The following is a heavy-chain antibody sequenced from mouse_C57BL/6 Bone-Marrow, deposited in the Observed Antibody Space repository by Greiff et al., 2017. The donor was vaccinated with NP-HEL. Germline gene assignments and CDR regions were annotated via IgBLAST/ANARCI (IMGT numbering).Heavy chain of an antibody. V-gene: IGHV1-15*01. CDR1: GYTFTDYE. CDR3: TRLLDYFDY. D-gene: IGHD1-1*01. Sequence: QVQLKESGAELVRPGASVTLFCKASGYTFTDYEMHWVKQTPVHGLEWIGAIDPETGGTAYNQKFKGKAILTADKSSSTAYMELRSLTSEDSAVYYCTRLLDYFDYWGQGTTLTVSS. J-gene: IGHJ2*01. CDR2: IDPETGGT.